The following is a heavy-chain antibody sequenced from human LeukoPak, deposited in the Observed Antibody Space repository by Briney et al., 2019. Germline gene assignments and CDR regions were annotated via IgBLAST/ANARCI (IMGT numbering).Heavy chain of an antibody. J-gene: IGHJ6*03. CDR1: GGSISSSSYF. D-gene: IGHD6-13*01. Sequence: SETLSLTCTVSGGSISSSSYFWGWIRQPPGKGLEWIGIIYYSGSTNYNPSLKSRVTISVDTSKNQFSLKLSSVTAADTAVYYCARDGRWDPGSSSWGQYYYYYYYMDVWGKGTTVTVSS. V-gene: IGHV4-39*07. CDR3: ARDGRWDPGSSSWGQYYYYYYYMDV. CDR2: IYYSGST.